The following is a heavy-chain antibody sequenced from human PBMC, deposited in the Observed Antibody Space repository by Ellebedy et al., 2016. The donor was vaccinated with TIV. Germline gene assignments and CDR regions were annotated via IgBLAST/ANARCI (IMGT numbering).Heavy chain of an antibody. J-gene: IGHJ6*02. D-gene: IGHD4-17*01. Sequence: ASVKVSCXASGYTFTSYYMHWVRQAPGQGLEWMGIINPSGGSTSYAQKFQGRVTMTRDTSTSTVYMELSSLRSEDTAVYYCASGDYGDYGMDVWGQGTTVTVSS. V-gene: IGHV1-46*01. CDR1: GYTFTSYY. CDR3: ASGDYGDYGMDV. CDR2: INPSGGST.